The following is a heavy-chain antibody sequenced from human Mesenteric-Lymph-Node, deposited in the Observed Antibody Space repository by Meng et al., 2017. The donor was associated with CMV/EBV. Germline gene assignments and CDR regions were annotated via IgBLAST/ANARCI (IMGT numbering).Heavy chain of an antibody. J-gene: IGHJ4*02. CDR2: ISAYNGNT. CDR1: GYTFTSYG. V-gene: IGHV1-18*01. Sequence: SGYTFTSYGICWVRQAPGQGLEWMGWISAYNGNTNYAQKLQGRVTMTTDTSTSTAYMELRSLRSDDTAVYYCARWWAYGSRSYYPDYWGQGTLVTVSS. D-gene: IGHD3-10*01. CDR3: ARWWAYGSRSYYPDY.